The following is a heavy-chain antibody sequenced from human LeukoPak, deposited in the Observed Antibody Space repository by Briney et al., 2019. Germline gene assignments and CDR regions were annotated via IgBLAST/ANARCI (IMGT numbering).Heavy chain of an antibody. V-gene: IGHV3-23*01. CDR3: AKSMFQDYDILTGYTYYYGMDV. D-gene: IGHD3-9*01. CDR1: GFTFSSYA. Sequence: GGSLRLSCAASGFTFSSYAMSWVRQAPGKGLEWVSAISGSGGSTYYAGTVKGRFTISRDNSKDTLYLQMNSLRAEDTAVYYCAKSMFQDYDILTGYTYYYGMDVWGQGTTVTVSS. CDR2: ISGSGGST. J-gene: IGHJ6*02.